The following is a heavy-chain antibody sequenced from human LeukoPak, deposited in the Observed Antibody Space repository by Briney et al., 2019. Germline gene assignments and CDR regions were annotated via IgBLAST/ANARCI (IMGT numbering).Heavy chain of an antibody. D-gene: IGHD5-12*01. CDR3: ARQTGYRGYPRRAAFDY. V-gene: IGHV4-34*01. Sequence: SETLSLTCAVYGGSFSGYYWSWIRQPPGKGLEWIGEINHSGSTNYNPSLKSRFTISVDTSKNQFSLKLSPVTAADTAVYYCARQTGYRGYPRRAAFDYWGQGTLVTVSS. J-gene: IGHJ4*02. CDR2: INHSGST. CDR1: GGSFSGYY.